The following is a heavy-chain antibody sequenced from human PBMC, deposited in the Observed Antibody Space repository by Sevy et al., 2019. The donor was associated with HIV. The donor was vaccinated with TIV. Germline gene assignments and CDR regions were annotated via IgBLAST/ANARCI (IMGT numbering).Heavy chain of an antibody. CDR3: AGGRYDSSGSFDAFDI. CDR1: GFTFTSYA. Sequence: GGSLRLSCKPSGFTFTSYAMSWVRQAPGKGLEWVSTIYGSGGATYYADSVKGRFTISRDNSKNTLYLQMNSLRIEDTAVYYCAGGRYDSSGSFDAFDIWAKGQWSPSPQ. CDR2: IYGSGGAT. J-gene: IGHJ3*02. V-gene: IGHV3-23*01. D-gene: IGHD3-22*01.